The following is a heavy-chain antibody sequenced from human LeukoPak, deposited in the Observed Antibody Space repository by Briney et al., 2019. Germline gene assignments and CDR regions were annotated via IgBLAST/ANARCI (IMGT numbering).Heavy chain of an antibody. J-gene: IGHJ4*02. CDR1: GFTFSSYA. CDR3: ARRAGAYSHPYDY. V-gene: IGHV3-23*01. D-gene: IGHD4/OR15-4a*01. Sequence: GGSLRLSCAASGFTFSSYAMSWVRQAPGKGLEWVSTISGSGDVTYYADSVKGRFTFSRDNSKNALYLQMNSLRAEDTAVYYCARRAGAYSHPYDYWGQGTLVTVSS. CDR2: ISGSGDVT.